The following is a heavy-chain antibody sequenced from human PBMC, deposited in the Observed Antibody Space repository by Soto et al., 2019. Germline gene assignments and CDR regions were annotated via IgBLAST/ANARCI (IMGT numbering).Heavy chain of an antibody. CDR3: ARATTVTDY. CDR1: GFTFSDHY. CDR2: TRNKANSHTT. Sequence: QSGGSLRLSCEASGFTFSDHYMDWVRQAPGKGLEWVGRTRNKANSHTTEYAASVKGRFTISRDDSKNSLYLQMNSLKIEDTAVYYCARATTVTDYWGQGTLVTVSS. J-gene: IGHJ4*02. V-gene: IGHV3-72*01. D-gene: IGHD4-17*01.